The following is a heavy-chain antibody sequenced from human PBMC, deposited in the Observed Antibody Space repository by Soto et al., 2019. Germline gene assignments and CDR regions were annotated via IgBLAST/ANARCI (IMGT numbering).Heavy chain of an antibody. CDR3: AKANHLVREKYYFDY. V-gene: IGHV3-30*18. J-gene: IGHJ4*02. Sequence: QVQLVESGGGVVQPGRSLRLSCAASGFTFSSYGMHWVRQAPGKGLEWVAVISYDGRNKYYADSVKGRFTIYRDNSKNTLYLQMNSLRAEDTAVYYCAKANHLVREKYYFDYWGQGTLFTVSS. CDR2: ISYDGRNK. D-gene: IGHD6-13*01. CDR1: GFTFSSYG.